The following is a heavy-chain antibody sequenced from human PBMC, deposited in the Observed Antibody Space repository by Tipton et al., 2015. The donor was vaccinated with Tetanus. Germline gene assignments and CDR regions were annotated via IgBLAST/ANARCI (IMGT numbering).Heavy chain of an antibody. J-gene: IGHJ4*02. CDR3: ARDGGYEVASITANYFDY. CDR2: INTGNGHT. CDR1: GYTFIRYA. V-gene: IGHV1-3*04. D-gene: IGHD5-12*01. Sequence: QLVQSGPEVKKPGASVKVSCKASGYTFIRYAMHWVRQAPGQRPEWMGWINTGNGHTKYSQKLQGRVTFTRDTSATTSYMELSSLNSEDTAMYYCARDGGYEVASITANYFDYWGQGTLVTVSS.